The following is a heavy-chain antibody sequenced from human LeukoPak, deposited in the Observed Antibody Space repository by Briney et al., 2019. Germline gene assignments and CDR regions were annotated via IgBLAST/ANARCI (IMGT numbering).Heavy chain of an antibody. D-gene: IGHD6-13*01. Sequence: PGGSLRLSCAASGFTFSSYWMSWVRQAPGKGLEWVANIKQDGSEKYYVDSVKGRFTISRDNAKNSLYLQMNSLRAEDTAVYYCARASGGLQIAAANWGDYFDYWGQGTLVTVSS. V-gene: IGHV3-7*01. CDR1: GFTFSSYW. CDR2: IKQDGSEK. J-gene: IGHJ4*02. CDR3: ARASGGLQIAAANWGDYFDY.